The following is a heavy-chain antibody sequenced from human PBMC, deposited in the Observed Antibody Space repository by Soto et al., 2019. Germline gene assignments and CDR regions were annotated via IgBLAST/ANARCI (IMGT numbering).Heavy chain of an antibody. Sequence: GESLKISCKGSGYNFANFWIGWVRQMPGKGLEWMGMIFPGDSDTKNSPSLEGQITMSVDKSDSSAYLQWRGLKASDTAIYYCAAGYSTGLDAFDIWGQGTMVTVSS. D-gene: IGHD2-8*02. J-gene: IGHJ3*02. CDR1: GYNFANFW. CDR2: IFPGDSDT. V-gene: IGHV5-51*01. CDR3: AAGYSTGLDAFDI.